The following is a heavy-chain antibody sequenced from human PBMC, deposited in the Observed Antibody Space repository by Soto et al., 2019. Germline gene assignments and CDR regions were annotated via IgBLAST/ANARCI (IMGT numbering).Heavy chain of an antibody. CDR2: LYDIDGS. D-gene: IGHD1-1*01. Sequence: DVQLVESGGGLIQPGESLRLSCAAFGFTISGKKYVAWVRQAPGKGLEWVSALYDIDGSFYADSVKGRFTTSSDSSKTAVYLQMNDLRPDDTAVYYCATWHEREHAYDVWGPGTTVTVSS. J-gene: IGHJ3*01. CDR1: GFTISGKKY. CDR3: ATWHEREHAYDV. V-gene: IGHV3-53*01.